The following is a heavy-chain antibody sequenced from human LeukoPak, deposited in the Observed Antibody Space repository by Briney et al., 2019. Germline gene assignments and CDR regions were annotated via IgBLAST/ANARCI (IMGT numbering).Heavy chain of an antibody. CDR2: IYDTGNT. Sequence: SETLSLTCTVSGGSISIYYWTWIRQPPGKGLEWIGHIYDTGNTNYNPSLESRVTISVDTSKNQFSLRLTSVTAADTAVYFCARATPWLLPGYWGQGTLVTVSS. V-gene: IGHV4-59*01. J-gene: IGHJ4*02. CDR1: GGSISIYY. D-gene: IGHD3-22*01. CDR3: ARATPWLLPGY.